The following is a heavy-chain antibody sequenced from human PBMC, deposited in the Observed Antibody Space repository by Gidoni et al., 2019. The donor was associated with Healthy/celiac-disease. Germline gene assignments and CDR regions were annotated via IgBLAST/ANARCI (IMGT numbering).Heavy chain of an antibody. CDR2: INHSGST. CDR3: ARGVPGSLAGRNWFDP. J-gene: IGHJ5*02. D-gene: IGHD6-19*01. Sequence: QVQLQQWGAGLLKPSETRSLTCAVYGGSFSGYYWSWIRQPPGKGLEWIGEINHSGSTNYNPSLKSRVTISVDTSKNQFSLKLSSVTAADTAVYYCARGVPGSLAGRNWFDPWGQGTLVTVSS. V-gene: IGHV4-34*01. CDR1: GGSFSGYY.